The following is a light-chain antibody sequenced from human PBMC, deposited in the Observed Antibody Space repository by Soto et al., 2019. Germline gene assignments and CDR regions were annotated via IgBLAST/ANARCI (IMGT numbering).Light chain of an antibody. V-gene: IGKV1-27*01. Sequence: DIQMTQSPSSLSASVGDRVTITCRASQGISNYLAWFQQKPGKVPKLLIYAASTLQSGVSSRFSGSGSGTDCTLTISSRQPEDVATYYCQKYNGAPLTFGGGTKVEIK. CDR1: QGISNY. CDR3: QKYNGAPLT. J-gene: IGKJ4*01. CDR2: AAS.